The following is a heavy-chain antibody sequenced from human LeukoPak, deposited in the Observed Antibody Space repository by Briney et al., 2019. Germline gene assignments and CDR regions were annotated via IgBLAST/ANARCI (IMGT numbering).Heavy chain of an antibody. D-gene: IGHD3-9*01. V-gene: IGHV4-4*07. J-gene: IGHJ3*02. CDR1: GGSISSYY. CDR3: ARARYDILTGYSDDALDI. CDR2: IYTSGST. Sequence: SETLSLTCTVSGGSISSYYWSWIRQPAGKGLEWIGRIYTSGSTNYNPSLKSRVTMSVDTSKNQFSLKLSSVTAADTAVYYCARARYDILTGYSDDALDIWGQGTMVTVSS.